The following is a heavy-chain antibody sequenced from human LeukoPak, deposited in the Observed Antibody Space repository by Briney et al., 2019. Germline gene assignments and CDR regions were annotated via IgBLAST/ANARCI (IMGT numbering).Heavy chain of an antibody. D-gene: IGHD3-16*01. Sequence: SETLSLTCAVYGGSFSGYYWSWIRQPPGKGLEWIGEIDHSGSTNYNPSLKSRVTISVDTSKNQSSLKLSSVTAADTAVYYCAHEVQGGPLARFAFDIWGQGTMVTVSS. CDR1: GGSFSGYY. J-gene: IGHJ3*02. CDR2: IDHSGST. V-gene: IGHV4-34*01. CDR3: AHEVQGGPLARFAFDI.